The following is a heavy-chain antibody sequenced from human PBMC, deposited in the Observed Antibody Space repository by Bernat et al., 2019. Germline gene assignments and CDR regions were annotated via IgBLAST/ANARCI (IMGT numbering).Heavy chain of an antibody. CDR2: IYSGGST. Sequence: EVQLVETGGGLIQPGGSLRLSCAASGFTVSSHYMSWVRQAPGKGLEWVSVIYSGGSTYYADSVKGRFTISRDNSKNTLYLQMNSLRAEDTAVYYCARGIAAAGWGYFQHWGQGTLVTVSS. CDR3: ARGIAAAGWGYFQH. V-gene: IGHV3-53*02. CDR1: GFTVSSHY. D-gene: IGHD6-13*01. J-gene: IGHJ1*01.